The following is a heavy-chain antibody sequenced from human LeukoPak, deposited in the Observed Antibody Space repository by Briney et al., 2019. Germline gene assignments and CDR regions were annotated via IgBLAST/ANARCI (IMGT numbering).Heavy chain of an antibody. J-gene: IGHJ4*02. Sequence: GASVKVSCKAFGFTFTDYCMHWLRQAPGQGPEWMGDMSPSGGRTSYAQKFQGRVTMTRDTSTSTVYMELTSLSSEDTAVYYCARDHDYGDYEGPAAFDSWGPGTLVTVSS. CDR3: ARDHDYGDYEGPAAFDS. V-gene: IGHV1-46*01. D-gene: IGHD4-17*01. CDR1: GFTFTDYC. CDR2: MSPSGGRT.